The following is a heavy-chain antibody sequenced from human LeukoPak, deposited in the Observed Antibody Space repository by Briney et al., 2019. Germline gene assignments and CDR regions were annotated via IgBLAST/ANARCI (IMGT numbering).Heavy chain of an antibody. CDR3: ASYLYWWSDLGY. CDR1: GFTFSSYN. J-gene: IGHJ4*02. D-gene: IGHD2-8*02. Sequence: PGGSLRLSCAASGFTFSSYNMNWVRQAPGKGLEWVSYISSSSTIYYADSVKGRLTISRDNAKNSLYLQMNSLRVEDTAVYYCASYLYWWSDLGYWGQGTLVTVSS. V-gene: IGHV3-48*01. CDR2: ISSSSTI.